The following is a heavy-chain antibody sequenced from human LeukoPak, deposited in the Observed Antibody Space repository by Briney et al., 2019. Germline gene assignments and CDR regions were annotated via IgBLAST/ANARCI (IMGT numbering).Heavy chain of an antibody. J-gene: IGHJ4*02. CDR1: GFTFSSYA. CDR3: AKVNSGSYLFYFDY. V-gene: IGHV3-23*01. Sequence: QSGGSLRLSCAASGFTFSSYAMSWVRQAPGKGLEWVSAISGSGGSTFYADFVKGRFTTSRDNSKNTLYLQMNSLRAEDTALYYCAKVNSGSYLFYFDYWGRGTLATVSS. D-gene: IGHD1-26*01. CDR2: ISGSGGST.